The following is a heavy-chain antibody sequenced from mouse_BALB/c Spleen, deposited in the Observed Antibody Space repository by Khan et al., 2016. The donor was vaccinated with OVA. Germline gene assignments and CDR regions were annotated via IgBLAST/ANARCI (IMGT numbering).Heavy chain of an antibody. Sequence: QMQLEESGPGLVAPSQSLSITCTISGFSLTNYGAHWVRQPPGKGLEWLVVIWSDGSTTYNSALKSRLSISKDNSKSQVFLKINSLQTVDTAVYYCARQPYYHYYIMDYWGQGTSVTVSS. CDR1: GFSLTNYG. V-gene: IGHV2-6-1*01. J-gene: IGHJ4*01. CDR2: IWSDGST. CDR3: ARQPYYHYYIMDY. D-gene: IGHD2-10*01.